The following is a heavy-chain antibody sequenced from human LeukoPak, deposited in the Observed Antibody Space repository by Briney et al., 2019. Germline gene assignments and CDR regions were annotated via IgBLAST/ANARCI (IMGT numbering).Heavy chain of an antibody. CDR2: ISGSGGST. CDR1: GFSFSIYA. D-gene: IGHD3-10*01. J-gene: IGHJ3*02. V-gene: IGHV3-23*01. Sequence: PGGSLRLSCAASGFSFSIYAMSWVRQAPGKGLEWVSAISGSGGSTYYADSVKGRFTISRDNSKNTLYLQMNSLRAEDTAVYYCAKVFGVSRFRDAFDIWGQGTMVTVSS. CDR3: AKVFGVSRFRDAFDI.